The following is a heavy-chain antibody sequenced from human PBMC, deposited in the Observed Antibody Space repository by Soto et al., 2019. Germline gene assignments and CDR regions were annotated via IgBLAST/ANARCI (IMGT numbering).Heavy chain of an antibody. J-gene: IGHJ6*02. CDR2: INHSGST. V-gene: IGHV4-34*01. CDR3: ARGLVGRYYDSSGYYYPYYYGMDV. D-gene: IGHD3-22*01. CDR1: GGSFSGYY. Sequence: LSLTCAVYGGSFSGYYWSWIRQPPGKGLEWIGEINHSGSTNYNPSLKSRVTISVDTSKNQSSLKLSSVTAADTAVYYCARGLVGRYYDSSGYYYPYYYGMDVWGQGTTVTVSS.